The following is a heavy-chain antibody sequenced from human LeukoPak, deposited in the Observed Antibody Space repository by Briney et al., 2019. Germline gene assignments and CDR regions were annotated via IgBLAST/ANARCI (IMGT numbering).Heavy chain of an antibody. CDR2: ISGSGGRT. D-gene: IGHD1-26*01. V-gene: IGHV3-23*01. Sequence: PGGSLRLSCAASGFTFSSYAMSWVRQAAGKGLEWVSTISGSGGRTFYADSVKGRFTISRDNAKNSLYLQMNSLRAEDTAVYYCARDLSGSYDHWGQGTLVTVSS. CDR1: GFTFSSYA. J-gene: IGHJ5*02. CDR3: ARDLSGSYDH.